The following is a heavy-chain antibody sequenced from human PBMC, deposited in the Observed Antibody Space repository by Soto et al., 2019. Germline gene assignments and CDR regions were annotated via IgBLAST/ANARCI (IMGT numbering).Heavy chain of an antibody. Sequence: KTSETLSLTCTVSGDSISTDYWSWIRQPPGKGLQWIGYIFYRGGTAYNPSLKSRVTISLDMSKKQISLKLTSVTTADTATYFCARLQLVEKVIDYWGHGTLVTVS. V-gene: IGHV4-59*01. CDR3: ARLQLVEKVIDY. CDR2: IFYRGGT. D-gene: IGHD1-1*01. J-gene: IGHJ4*01. CDR1: GDSISTDY.